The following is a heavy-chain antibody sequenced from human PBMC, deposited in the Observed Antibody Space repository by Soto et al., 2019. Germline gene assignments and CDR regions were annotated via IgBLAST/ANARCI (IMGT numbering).Heavy chain of an antibody. Sequence: SQPRSRTWTLGGGSISSGGRFWSWIRQHPGKGLEWIGYIYYSGSTYYNPSLKSRVTISVDTSKNQFSLKLSSVTAADTAVYYCARWTRDYRPFFDYWGQG. V-gene: IGHV4-31*02. J-gene: IGHJ4*02. CDR1: GGSISSGGRF. CDR3: ARWTRDYRPFFDY. CDR2: IYYSGST. D-gene: IGHD4-4*01.